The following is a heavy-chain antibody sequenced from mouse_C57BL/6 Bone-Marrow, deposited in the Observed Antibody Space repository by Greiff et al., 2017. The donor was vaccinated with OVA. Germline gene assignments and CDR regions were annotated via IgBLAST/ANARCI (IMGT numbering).Heavy chain of an antibody. Sequence: EVMLVESGGGLVKPGGSLKLSCAASGFTFSDYGMHWVRQAPEKGLEWVAYISSCSSTIYYADTVKGRFTISRDNAKNTLFLQMTSLRSEDTAMDYCERHDWFAYWGQGTLVTVSA. CDR3: ERHDWFAY. CDR2: ISSCSSTI. CDR1: GFTFSDYG. V-gene: IGHV5-17*01. J-gene: IGHJ3*01.